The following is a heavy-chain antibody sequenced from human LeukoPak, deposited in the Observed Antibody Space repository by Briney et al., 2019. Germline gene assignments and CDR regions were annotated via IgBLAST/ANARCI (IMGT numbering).Heavy chain of an antibody. CDR3: ASGPAGTHFDY. CDR2: IWYDGSNK. CDR1: GFTFSSYG. D-gene: IGHD6-13*01. V-gene: IGHV3-33*01. Sequence: PGRSLRLSCAASGFTFSSYGMHWVRQAPGKGLEWVAIIWYDGSNKYYADSVKGRFTISRDNSKNTLYLQMNSLRAEDTAVYYCASGPAGTHFDYWGQGTLVTVSS. J-gene: IGHJ4*02.